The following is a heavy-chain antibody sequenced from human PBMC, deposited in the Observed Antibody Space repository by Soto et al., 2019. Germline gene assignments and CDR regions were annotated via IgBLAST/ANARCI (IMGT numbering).Heavy chain of an antibody. V-gene: IGHV1-69*13. Sequence: ASVKVSCKASGGTFRSFAFSWVRQVPGHGLEWMGGIIPLFGTTNYAQRFQGRVTITADESTSTAYMELSSLKSEDTAIYYCAKDTDYAYDFWGQGTLVTVSS. D-gene: IGHD4-17*01. CDR3: AKDTDYAYDF. CDR2: IIPLFGTT. J-gene: IGHJ4*02. CDR1: GGTFRSFA.